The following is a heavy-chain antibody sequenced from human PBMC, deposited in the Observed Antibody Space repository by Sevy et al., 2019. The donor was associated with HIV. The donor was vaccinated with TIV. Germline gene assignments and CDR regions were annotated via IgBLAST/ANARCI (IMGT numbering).Heavy chain of an antibody. Sequence: SETLSLTCSVSGGSISGNFWTCIRQPPGKGLEWSGYINYSGSTNSNPSLKSRVSISLDTSKNQFSLRLNSVTAADTAVYYCASGSGSYYDAFHIWGQGTMVTVSS. CDR1: GGSISGNF. CDR3: ASGSGSYYDAFHI. D-gene: IGHD1-26*01. V-gene: IGHV4-59*01. CDR2: INYSGST. J-gene: IGHJ3*02.